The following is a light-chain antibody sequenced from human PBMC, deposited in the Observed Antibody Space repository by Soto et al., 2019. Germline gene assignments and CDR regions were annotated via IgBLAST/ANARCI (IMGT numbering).Light chain of an antibody. CDR1: QSVSSSY. V-gene: IGKV3-15*01. CDR2: GAS. CDR3: QQYHTWPIT. J-gene: IGKJ4*01. Sequence: EIVLTQSPGTLCLSPGERATLSCRASQSVSSSYLAWYQHKPGQAPRLLISGASTGATGIPARFSGSGSGTEFTLTISSLQSEDCAIYYCQQYHTWPITFGGGTKVDIK.